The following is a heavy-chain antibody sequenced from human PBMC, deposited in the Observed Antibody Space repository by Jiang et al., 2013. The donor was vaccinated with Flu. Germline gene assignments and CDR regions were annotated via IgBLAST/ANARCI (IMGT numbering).Heavy chain of an antibody. CDR2: IYTSGST. Sequence: SLTCTVSGGSISSYYWSWIRQPAGKGLEWIGRIYTSGSTNYNPSLKSRVTMSVDTSKNQFSLKLSSVTAADTAVYYCARAGIDYDSSGYYYVGNYFDYWGQGTLVTVSS. V-gene: IGHV4-4*07. D-gene: IGHD3-22*01. J-gene: IGHJ4*02. CDR1: GGSISSYY. CDR3: ARAGIDYDSSGYYYVGNYFDY.